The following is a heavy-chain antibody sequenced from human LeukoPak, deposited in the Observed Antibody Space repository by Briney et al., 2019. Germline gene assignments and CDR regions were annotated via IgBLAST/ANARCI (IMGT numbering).Heavy chain of an antibody. V-gene: IGHV4-59*12. CDR2: IYNSGRT. CDR1: GGSISSYY. J-gene: IGHJ4*02. CDR3: ARVSPSVY. Sequence: PSETLSLTCTVSGGSISSYYWSWIRQPPGKGLEWIGSIYNSGRTHYNPSLKSRVTISADTSKDQFSLKLSSVTAADTAVYYCARVSPSVYWGQGILVTVSS.